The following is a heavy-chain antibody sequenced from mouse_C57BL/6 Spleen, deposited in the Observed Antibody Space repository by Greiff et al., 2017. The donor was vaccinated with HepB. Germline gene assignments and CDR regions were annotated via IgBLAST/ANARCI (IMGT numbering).Heavy chain of an antibody. CDR1: GYTFPDDY. CDR2: IYPGSGNT. V-gene: IGHV1-76*01. J-gene: IGHJ4*01. Sequence: VQLQQSGAELVRPGASVKLSCKASGYTFPDDYINWVKQRPGQGLEWIARIYPGSGNTYYNEKFKGKATLTAEKSSSTAYMQLSSLTSEDSAVYFCAKTNDCAIDYWGQGTSVTVSS. CDR3: AKTNDCAIDY.